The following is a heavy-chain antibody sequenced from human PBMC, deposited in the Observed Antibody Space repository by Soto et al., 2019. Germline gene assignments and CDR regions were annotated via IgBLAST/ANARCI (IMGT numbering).Heavy chain of an antibody. J-gene: IGHJ4*02. D-gene: IGHD1-1*01. Sequence: QMQLVESGGGVVQPGRSLRLSCVASGFPFREFGMHWVRQATGKGLEWVALISYDGSDYADSVKGRFTISRDDSRDTLFLPMDNLRPDDTGVYYCARRWNYYLDFWGQGTLVAVSS. CDR3: ARRWNYYLDF. CDR1: GFPFREFG. CDR2: ISYDGSD. V-gene: IGHV3-33*05.